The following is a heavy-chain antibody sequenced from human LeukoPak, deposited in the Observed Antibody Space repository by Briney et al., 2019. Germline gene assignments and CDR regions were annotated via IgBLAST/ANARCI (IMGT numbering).Heavy chain of an antibody. CDR1: GVAVSGYW. Sequence: GGSLRLSCAAFGVAVSGYWMNWVRQTPGKGLEWVASISGSSSYIYYADSVKGRFTISRDNAKNSLYLQMNSLRAEDTAVYYCARTEMATITYFDYWGQGTLVTVSS. V-gene: IGHV3-21*01. J-gene: IGHJ4*02. CDR2: ISGSSSYI. D-gene: IGHD5-24*01. CDR3: ARTEMATITYFDY.